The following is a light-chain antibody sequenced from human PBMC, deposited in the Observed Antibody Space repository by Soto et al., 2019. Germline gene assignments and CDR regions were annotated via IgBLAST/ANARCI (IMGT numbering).Light chain of an antibody. V-gene: IGKV1-9*01. CDR2: GAS. CDR1: QGVSIY. J-gene: IGKJ1*01. Sequence: IQLTQSPSSLSASVGDRVTITCRASQGVSIYLAWYQQKLGKAPKVLIYGASTLQAGVPSRFRGSGPGPDFALTISSLQPEDFATYSCQHLYSDPRTWTFGQGTKVEMK. CDR3: QHLYSDPRTWT.